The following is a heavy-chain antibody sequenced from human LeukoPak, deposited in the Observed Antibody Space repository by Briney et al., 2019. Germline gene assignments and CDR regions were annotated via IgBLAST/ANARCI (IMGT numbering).Heavy chain of an antibody. D-gene: IGHD3-22*01. J-gene: IGHJ4*02. V-gene: IGHV1-2*02. Sequence: ASVKVSCKASGYTFTGYYMHWVRQPPAQGLEWMGWINPNCGGTSNAQKFQGRVTMTRDTSISTAYMELSRLRSDDTAVYYCARDLGYYYDSSGYNGDYWGQGTLVTVSS. CDR3: ARDLGYYYDSSGYNGDY. CDR2: INPNCGGT. CDR1: GYTFTGYY.